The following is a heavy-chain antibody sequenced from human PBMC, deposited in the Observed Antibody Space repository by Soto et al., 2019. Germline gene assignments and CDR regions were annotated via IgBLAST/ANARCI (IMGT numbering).Heavy chain of an antibody. CDR3: ARTDVDTAMVPHFDY. D-gene: IGHD5-18*01. J-gene: IGHJ4*02. CDR2: IFSNDEK. CDR1: GFSLSNARMG. V-gene: IGHV2-26*01. Sequence: SGPMLVNPTQTLTLTCTVSGFSLSNARMGVSWIRQPPGKALEWLAHIFSNDEKSYSTSLKSRLTISKDTSKSQVVLTMTNMDPVDTATYYCARTDVDTAMVPHFDYWGQGTLVTVSS.